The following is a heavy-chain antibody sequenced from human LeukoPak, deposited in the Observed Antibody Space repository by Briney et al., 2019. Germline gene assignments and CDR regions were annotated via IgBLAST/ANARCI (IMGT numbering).Heavy chain of an antibody. CDR1: GGTFSSYA. V-gene: IGHV1-69*13. D-gene: IGHD2-2*01. CDR3: ARTIVVVPAAIIYMDV. CDR2: IIPIFGTA. J-gene: IGHJ6*03. Sequence: GASVKVSCKASGGTFSSYAISWVRQAPGQGLEWMGGIIPIFGTANYAQKFQGRVTITADESTSTAYMELSSLRSGDTAVYYCARTIVVVPAAIIYMDVWGKGTTVTVSS.